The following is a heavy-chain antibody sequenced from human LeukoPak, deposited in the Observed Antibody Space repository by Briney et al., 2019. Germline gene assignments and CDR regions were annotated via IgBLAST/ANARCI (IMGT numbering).Heavy chain of an antibody. J-gene: IGHJ5*02. Sequence: SETLSLTCAVYGGSFSGYYWSWIRQPPGKGLEWIGEINHSGSTNYNPSLKSRVTISVDTSKNQFSLKPSSVTAADTAVYYCAREGNTYGSNWFDPWGQGTLVNVSS. D-gene: IGHD5-18*01. CDR1: GGSFSGYY. CDR2: INHSGST. V-gene: IGHV4-34*01. CDR3: AREGNTYGSNWFDP.